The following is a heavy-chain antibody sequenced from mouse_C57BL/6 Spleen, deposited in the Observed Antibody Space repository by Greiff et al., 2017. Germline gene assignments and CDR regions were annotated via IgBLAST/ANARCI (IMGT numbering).Heavy chain of an antibody. CDR2: LNPSSGYT. CDR1: GYTFTSYW. V-gene: IGHV1-7*01. Sequence: QVQLQQSGAELAKPGASVKLSCKASGYTFTSYWMHWVKQRPGQGLEWIGYLNPSSGYTKYNQKFKDKATLTADKSSSTAYMQLSSLTYEDSAVYYCASGDGYYQAWFAYWGQGTLVTVSA. CDR3: ASGDGYYQAWFAY. D-gene: IGHD2-3*01. J-gene: IGHJ3*01.